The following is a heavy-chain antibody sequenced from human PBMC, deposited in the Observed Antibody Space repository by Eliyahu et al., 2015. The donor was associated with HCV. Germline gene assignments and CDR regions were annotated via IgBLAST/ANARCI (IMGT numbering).Heavy chain of an antibody. D-gene: IGHD3-3*01. V-gene: IGHV5-51*01. CDR3: ARVNGGVADV. J-gene: IGHJ6*02. CDR2: IYPGDSDT. CDR1: GYNFSSYW. Sequence: EVQLVQSGAEVKKPGESLKISCKGSGYNFSSYWIAWVRQMPGKGLEWMGVIYPGDSDTKYSPSFQGQVTMSADESITTVYLQWASLRASDTAMYYCARVNGGVADVWGQGTTVIVSS.